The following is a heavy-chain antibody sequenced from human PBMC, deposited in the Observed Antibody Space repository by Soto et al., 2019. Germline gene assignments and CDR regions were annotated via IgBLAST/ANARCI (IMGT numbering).Heavy chain of an antibody. CDR2: INHSGST. Sequence: KTSETLSLTCAVYGGSFSGYYWSWIRQPPGKGLEWIGEINHSGSTNYNPSLKSRVTISVDTSKNQFSLKLSSVTAADTAVYYCATRRYYYGSGSYYYFDYWGQGTLVTVSS. CDR1: GGSFSGYY. CDR3: ATRRYYYGSGSYYYFDY. V-gene: IGHV4-34*01. D-gene: IGHD3-10*01. J-gene: IGHJ4*02.